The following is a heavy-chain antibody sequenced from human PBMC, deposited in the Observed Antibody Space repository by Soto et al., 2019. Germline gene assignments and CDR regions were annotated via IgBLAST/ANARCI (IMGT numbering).Heavy chain of an antibody. Sequence: GGSLRLSCAASGFTFSSYGMHWVRQAPGKGLEWVAVISYDGSNKYYADSVKGRFTISRDNSKNTLYLQMNSLRAEDTAVYYCAKDQAHDILTGPKVDYWGQGTLVTVSS. CDR3: AKDQAHDILTGPKVDY. CDR2: ISYDGSNK. J-gene: IGHJ4*02. CDR1: GFTFSSYG. D-gene: IGHD3-9*01. V-gene: IGHV3-30*18.